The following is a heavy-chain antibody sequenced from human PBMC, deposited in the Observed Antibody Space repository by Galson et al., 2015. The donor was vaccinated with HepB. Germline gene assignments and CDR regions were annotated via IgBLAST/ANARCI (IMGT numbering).Heavy chain of an antibody. Sequence: SVKVSCKASGGTFSSYAISWVRQAPGQGLEWMGGIIPIFGTPNYAQKFQGRVTITADESTSTAYMELSSLRSEDTAVYYCARDNPFSEQQTDPYYYYYYMDVWGKGTTVTVSS. CDR3: ARDNPFSEQQTDPYYYYYYMDV. J-gene: IGHJ6*03. CDR2: IIPIFGTP. D-gene: IGHD6-13*01. V-gene: IGHV1-69*13. CDR1: GGTFSSYA.